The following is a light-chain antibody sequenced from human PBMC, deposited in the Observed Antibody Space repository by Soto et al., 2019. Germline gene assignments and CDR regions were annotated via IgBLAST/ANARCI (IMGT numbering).Light chain of an antibody. CDR1: QSVSSSY. CDR2: DAS. Sequence: ESVLTQSPGTLSLSPGDRATLSCRASQSVSSSYLAWYQQKPGQAPRLLIYDASSRATGIPDRVSGSGSGTDFPLIISRLEPEDFAVDYCQQYGRSPWTFGQGTKVEGK. J-gene: IGKJ1*01. V-gene: IGKV3-20*01. CDR3: QQYGRSPWT.